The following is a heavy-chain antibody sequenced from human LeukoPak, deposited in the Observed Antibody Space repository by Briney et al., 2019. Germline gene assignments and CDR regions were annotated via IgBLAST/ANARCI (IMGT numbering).Heavy chain of an antibody. D-gene: IGHD1-14*01. CDR2: VSSNGADT. V-gene: IGHV3-23*01. Sequence: GGSLRLSCAVSRFAFSTYAMTWVRQAPGQGLEYVSTVSSNGADTYYADSVKGRFTISRDNSKNTLYLQMTSLRVEDTAVYYCANYRKPQGLDYWGQGTLVTVSS. J-gene: IGHJ4*02. CDR1: RFAFSTYA. CDR3: ANYRKPQGLDY.